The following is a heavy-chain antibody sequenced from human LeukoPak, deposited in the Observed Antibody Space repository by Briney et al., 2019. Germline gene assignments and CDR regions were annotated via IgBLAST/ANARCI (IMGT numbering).Heavy chain of an antibody. CDR2: ISSNGGST. D-gene: IGHD2-2*01. Sequence: GGSLRLSCSASGFTFSSYAMHWVRQAPGKGLEYVSAISSNGGSTYYADSVKGRFTISRDNSKNTLYLQMSSLRAEDTAVYYCVKDHSCSSTSCYPDFDYWGQGTLVTVSS. CDR3: VKDHSCSSTSCYPDFDY. V-gene: IGHV3-64D*06. CDR1: GFTFSSYA. J-gene: IGHJ4*02.